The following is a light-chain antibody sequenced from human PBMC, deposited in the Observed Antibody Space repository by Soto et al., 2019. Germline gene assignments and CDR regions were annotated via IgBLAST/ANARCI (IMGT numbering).Light chain of an antibody. V-gene: IGLV2-23*02. J-gene: IGLJ2*01. CDR1: SSDVGSYNL. CDR3: CSYAGSSTSVV. CDR2: EVG. Sequence: QSVLTQPASVSGSPGQSITISCTGTSSDVGSYNLVSWYQQHPGKAPKLMIYEVGKRPSGVSNRFSGSKSGNTASLTISGLQAEDEADYYCCSYAGSSTSVVFGGGTQLTVL.